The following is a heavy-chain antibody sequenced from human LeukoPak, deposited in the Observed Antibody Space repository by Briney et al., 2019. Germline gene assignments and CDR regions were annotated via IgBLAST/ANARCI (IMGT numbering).Heavy chain of an antibody. V-gene: IGHV1-2*02. CDR2: INPNSGGT. CDR3: ARSEDSSSWYGWSLDY. D-gene: IGHD6-13*01. CDR1: GYTFTGYY. Sequence: GASVKVSCKASGYTFTGYYMHWVRQAPGQGLEWMGWINPNSGGTNYAQKFQGRVTMTGDTSISTAYMELSRLRSDDTAVYYSARSEDSSSWYGWSLDYWGQGTLVTVSS. J-gene: IGHJ4*02.